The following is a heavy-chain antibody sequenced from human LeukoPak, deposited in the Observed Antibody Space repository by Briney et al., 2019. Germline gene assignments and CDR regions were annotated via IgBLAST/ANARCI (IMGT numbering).Heavy chain of an antibody. CDR2: IYYSGST. V-gene: IGHV4-30-4*01. CDR3: ARGEYDDILNGYYRFDY. Sequence: SQTLSLTCTVSGGSISSGDYYWSWIRQPPGKGLEWIGSIYYSGSTYYNPSLKSRVTISVDTSENHFSLQLSSVTAADTAAYYCARGEYDDILNGYYRFDYWGQGTVVTDSS. CDR1: GGSISSGDYY. J-gene: IGHJ4*02. D-gene: IGHD3-9*01.